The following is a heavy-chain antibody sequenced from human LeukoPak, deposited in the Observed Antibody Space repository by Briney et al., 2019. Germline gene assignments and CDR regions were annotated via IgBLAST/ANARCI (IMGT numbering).Heavy chain of an antibody. CDR1: GFIFSDFY. CDR2: ISPDGSYT. J-gene: IGHJ4*02. CDR3: ASDQVSGVFDY. Sequence: NPGGSLRLSCAGSGFIFSDFYINWIRQSPRKGLEWLAYISPDGSYTSYGDSVKGRFVISRDNAKNSVSLQMNSLRVEDTAVYFCASDQVSGVFDYWGQGARVTVS. V-gene: IGHV3-11*05. D-gene: IGHD5/OR15-5a*01.